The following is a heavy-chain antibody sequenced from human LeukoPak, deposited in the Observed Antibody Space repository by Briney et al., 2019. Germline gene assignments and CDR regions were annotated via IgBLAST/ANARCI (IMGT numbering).Heavy chain of an antibody. Sequence: PSETLFLTCTVSGDSMNNRNHYWGWIRQPPGKGLEWIGTISYTRTTYYNPSLKSRVTISVETSKNHFSLKLSSVNAADTAVYYCARVGATYPHYYMDVWGKGTTVTVAS. CDR2: ISYTRTT. V-gene: IGHV4-39*02. CDR1: GDSMNNRNHY. J-gene: IGHJ6*03. D-gene: IGHD3-16*01. CDR3: ARVGATYPHYYMDV.